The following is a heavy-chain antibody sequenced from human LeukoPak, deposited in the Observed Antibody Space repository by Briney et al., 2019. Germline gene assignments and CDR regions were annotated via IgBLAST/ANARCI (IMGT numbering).Heavy chain of an antibody. CDR1: GYTFTSYD. D-gene: IGHD3-22*01. Sequence: ASVKVSCKASGYTFTSYDINWVRQATGQGLEWMGWMNPNSGNTGYAQKFQGRVTMTRDTSTSTVYMELSSLRSEDTAVYYCAASIDYYDSSGLPTFNWFDPWGQGTLVTVSS. J-gene: IGHJ5*02. V-gene: IGHV1-8*02. CDR3: AASIDYYDSSGLPTFNWFDP. CDR2: MNPNSGNT.